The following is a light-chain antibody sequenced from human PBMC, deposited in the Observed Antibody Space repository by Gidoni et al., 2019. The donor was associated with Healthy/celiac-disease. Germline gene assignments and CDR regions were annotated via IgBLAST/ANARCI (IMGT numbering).Light chain of an antibody. J-gene: IGKJ5*01. Sequence: DIQMTQSPSSLSASVGDRVTITCRASQSICSYLNWYQQKPGKAPKLLIYAASSLQSGVPSRFSCSGSGTDFTLTISSLQPEDFATYYCQQSYSTPITFGQGTRLEIK. CDR3: QQSYSTPIT. CDR1: QSICSY. CDR2: AAS. V-gene: IGKV1-39*01.